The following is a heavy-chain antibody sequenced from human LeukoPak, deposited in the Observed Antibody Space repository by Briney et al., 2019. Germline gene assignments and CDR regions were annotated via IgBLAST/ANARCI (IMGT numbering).Heavy chain of an antibody. D-gene: IGHD2-8*01. J-gene: IGHJ6*02. CDR1: GGSISSSSYY. CDR2: IYYSGST. Sequence: SETLSLTCTVSGGSISSSSYYWGWIRQPPGKGLEWIGSIYYSGSTYYNPSLKSRVTISVDTSKNQFSLRLSSMTAADTAVYYCARHVQNGPRYYYGMDVWGQGTTVTVSS. CDR3: ARHVQNGPRYYYGMDV. V-gene: IGHV4-39*01.